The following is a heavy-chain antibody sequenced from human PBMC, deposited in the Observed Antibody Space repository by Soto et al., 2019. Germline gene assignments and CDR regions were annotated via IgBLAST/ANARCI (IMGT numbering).Heavy chain of an antibody. J-gene: IGHJ6*02. V-gene: IGHV3-30*18. Sequence: QVQLVESGGGVVQPGRSLRLSCAASGFSFSSYGMHWVRQAPGKGLEWVALISYDGSNGYYADSVKGRFTISRDNSKNTLYLQMNSLRAEDTAVYYCAKERYSYGTRRDTMDVWGQGTTVTVSS. CDR1: GFSFSSYG. D-gene: IGHD5-18*01. CDR3: AKERYSYGTRRDTMDV. CDR2: ISYDGSNG.